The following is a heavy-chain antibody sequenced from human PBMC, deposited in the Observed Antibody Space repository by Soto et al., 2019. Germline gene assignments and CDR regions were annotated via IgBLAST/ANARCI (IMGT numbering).Heavy chain of an antibody. CDR1: GFTFSSYG. V-gene: IGHV3-33*01. D-gene: IGHD3-10*01. Sequence: QVQLVESGGGVVQPGRSLRLSCAASGFTFSSYGMHWVRQAPGKGLEWVAVIWNDGSNKYYAGSVKGRFTISRDNSKNPLYLQMSSLRAEDTAVYYCARVGETSYWYFGIWGRGTLVTVSS. CDR2: IWNDGSNK. J-gene: IGHJ2*01. CDR3: ARVGETSYWYFGI.